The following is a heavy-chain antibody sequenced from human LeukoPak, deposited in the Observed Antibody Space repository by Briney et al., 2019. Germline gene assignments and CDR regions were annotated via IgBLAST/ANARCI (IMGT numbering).Heavy chain of an antibody. CDR2: INPNSGGT. J-gene: IGHJ5*02. V-gene: IGHV1-2*02. D-gene: IGHD4-23*01. CDR1: GYTFTGYY. CDR3: AGAFPPRWSSRGFDP. Sequence: ASVKVSCKASGYTFTGYYMHWVRQAPGQGLEWMGWINPNSGGTNYAQKFQGRVTMTRDTSISTAYMELSRLRSDDTAVYYCAGAFPPRWSSRGFDPWGQGTLVTVSS.